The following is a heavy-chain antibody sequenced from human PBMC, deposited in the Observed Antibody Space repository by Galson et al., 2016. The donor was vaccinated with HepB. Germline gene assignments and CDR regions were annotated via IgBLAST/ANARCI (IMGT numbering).Heavy chain of an antibody. CDR1: GYTFTSYG. CDR2: ISAYNGNR. D-gene: IGHD6-19*01. CDR3: ARPYSSGWRSRVLYYYYGMDV. J-gene: IGHJ6*02. V-gene: IGHV1-18*04. Sequence: SVKVSCKASGYTFTSYGISWVRQAPGQELEWMGWISAYNGNRNYAQKLQGRVTMTTDTSTSTAYMELRSLRSDDTAIYYCARPYSSGWRSRVLYYYYGMDVWGQGTTVTVSS.